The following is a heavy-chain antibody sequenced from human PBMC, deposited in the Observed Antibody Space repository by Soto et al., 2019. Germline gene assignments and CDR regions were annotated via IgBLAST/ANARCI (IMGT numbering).Heavy chain of an antibody. CDR3: ARGRDGYNSDCFDY. V-gene: IGHV3-53*01. J-gene: IGHJ4*02. D-gene: IGHD5-12*01. CDR1: GFTVSTNY. CDR2: IYSGGNT. Sequence: GGSLRLSCAASGFTVSTNYMSWVRQAPGKGLEWVSVIYSGGNTYYAASVPGRFTISRDNSKNTLYLQMNSLRAEDTAVYYCARGRDGYNSDCFDYWGQGTLVTVSS.